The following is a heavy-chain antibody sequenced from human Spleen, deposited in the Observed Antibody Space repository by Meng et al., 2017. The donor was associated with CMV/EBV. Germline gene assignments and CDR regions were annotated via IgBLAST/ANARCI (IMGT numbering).Heavy chain of an antibody. CDR3: ARASKGVAGHFDS. V-gene: IGHV3-48*04. CDR1: GFTFSSYW. J-gene: IGHJ4*02. Sequence: GGSLRLSCAASGFTFSSYWMSWVRQGPGKGLEWVSYFSSGGTSIYYADSVRGRFTISRDNAKSSLYLQMSSLRADDTAVYYCARASKGVAGHFDSWGQGTLVTVSS. CDR2: FSSGGTSI. D-gene: IGHD6-19*01.